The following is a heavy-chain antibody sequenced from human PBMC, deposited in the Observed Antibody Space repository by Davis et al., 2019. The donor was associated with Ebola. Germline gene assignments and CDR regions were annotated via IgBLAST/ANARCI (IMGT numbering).Heavy chain of an antibody. J-gene: IGHJ4*02. D-gene: IGHD6-13*01. CDR3: ATRGSSREFDY. CDR1: GFTFSSYA. CDR2: ITGSGSLT. V-gene: IGHV3-23*01. Sequence: GESLKISCAASGFTFSSYAMSWVRQTPGKGLEWVSAITGSGSLTGYADSVKGRFIISRDNSKNTLNMQMNSLRVEDTAVYYCATRGSSREFDYWGQGTLVSVS.